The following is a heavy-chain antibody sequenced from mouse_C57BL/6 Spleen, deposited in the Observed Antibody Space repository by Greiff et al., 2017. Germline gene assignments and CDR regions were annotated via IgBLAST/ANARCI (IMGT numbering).Heavy chain of an antibody. D-gene: IGHD2-5*01. J-gene: IGHJ4*01. V-gene: IGHV1-42*01. CDR1: GYSFTGYY. CDR3: ARSPAYYSNYPYAMDY. CDR2: INPSTGGT. Sequence: VQLQQSGPELVKPGASVKISCKASGYSFTGYYMNWVKQSPEKSLEWIGEINPSTGGTTYNQKFKAKATLTVDKSSSTAYMQLKSLTSEDSAVXYCARSPAYYSNYPYAMDYWGQGTSVTVSS.